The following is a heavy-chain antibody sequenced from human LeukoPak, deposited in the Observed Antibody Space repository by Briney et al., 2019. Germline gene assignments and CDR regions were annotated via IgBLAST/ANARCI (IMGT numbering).Heavy chain of an antibody. CDR1: GYTFTSYD. J-gene: IGHJ3*02. D-gene: IGHD3-22*01. CDR3: ASTTMIEGDAFDI. CDR2: MNPNGGNT. V-gene: IGHV1-8*03. Sequence: GASVKVSCKASGYTFTSYDINWVRQATGQGLERMGWMNPNGGNTGYAQKFQGRVTITRNTSISKAYLELSSLRSQDTAVYYCASTTMIEGDAFDIWGQGTMVTVSS.